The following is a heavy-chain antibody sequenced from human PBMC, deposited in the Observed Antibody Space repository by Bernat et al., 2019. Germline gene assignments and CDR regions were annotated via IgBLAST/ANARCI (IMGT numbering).Heavy chain of an antibody. V-gene: IGHV4-59*01. CDR1: GGSISSYY. Sequence: QVQLQESGPGLVKPSETLSLTCTVSGGSISSYYWSWIRQPPGKGLEWIGYIYYSGSTNYNPSRKSRVTISVDTSKNQFSLKLSSVTAADTAVYYCARERLARDYYYGMDVWGQGTTVTVSS. D-gene: IGHD5-12*01. CDR2: IYYSGST. J-gene: IGHJ6*02. CDR3: ARERLARDYYYGMDV.